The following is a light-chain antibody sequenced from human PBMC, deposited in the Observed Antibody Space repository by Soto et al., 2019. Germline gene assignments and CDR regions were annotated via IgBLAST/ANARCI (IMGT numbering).Light chain of an antibody. CDR2: DAS. V-gene: IGKV1-33*01. CDR3: QHYDTSLPAVT. CDR1: QDISKN. J-gene: IGKJ4*01. Sequence: DIQMTQSPSSLSSSVGDRVTITCQASQDISKNLNWYQQKPGKAPNLLIYDASNLQIGVQSRFSGSGYGTDFIFTISSLQPEDFGTYYCQHYDTSLPAVTFGGGTKVDIK.